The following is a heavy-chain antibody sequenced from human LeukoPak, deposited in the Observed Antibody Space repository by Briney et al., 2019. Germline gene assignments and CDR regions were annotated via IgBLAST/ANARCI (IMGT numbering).Heavy chain of an antibody. CDR3: ARDGVSSGWDPSDY. D-gene: IGHD6-19*01. CDR1: GFTFSSYA. Sequence: GRSLRLSCAASGFTFSSYAMHWVRQASGKALEWLAVISYDGSNKYYADSVKGRFTISRDNAKNSLYLQMNSLRAEDTAVCYCARDGVSSGWDPSDYWGQGTLVTVSS. CDR2: ISYDGSNK. J-gene: IGHJ4*02. V-gene: IGHV3-30*04.